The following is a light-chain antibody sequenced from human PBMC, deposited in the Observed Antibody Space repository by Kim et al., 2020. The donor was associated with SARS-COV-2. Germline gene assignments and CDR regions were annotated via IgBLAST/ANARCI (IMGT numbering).Light chain of an antibody. J-gene: IGKJ5*01. CDR1: QSVSSDY. CDR3: QHNGWPQIT. V-gene: IGKV3-20*01. CDR2: DAS. Sequence: EIVLTQSPGTLSLSPGERATLSCRASQSVSSDYLAWYQQKPGQAPRLFIYDASNRAAGIPDRCSGSGAGTVFTLTISRVEHDDIAVYYCQHNGWPQITFGRGTKLDIK.